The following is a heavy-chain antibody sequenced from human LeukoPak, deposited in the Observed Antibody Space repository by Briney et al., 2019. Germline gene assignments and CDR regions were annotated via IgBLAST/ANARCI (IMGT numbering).Heavy chain of an antibody. D-gene: IGHD3-3*01. J-gene: IGHJ6*02. CDR2: IIPILGIA. Sequence: GASVKVSCKASGYTFTSYAISWVRQAPGQGLEWMGRIIPILGIANYAQKFQGRVTITADKSTSTAYMELSSLRSEDTAVYYCAREGQPTLGWPPRGYYYYGMDVWGQGTTVTVSS. CDR3: AREGQPTLGWPPRGYYYYGMDV. V-gene: IGHV1-69*04. CDR1: GYTFTSYA.